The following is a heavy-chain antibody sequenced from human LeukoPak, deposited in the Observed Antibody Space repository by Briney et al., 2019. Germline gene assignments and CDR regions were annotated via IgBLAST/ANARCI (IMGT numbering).Heavy chain of an antibody. CDR3: AKDIDGYGDPNWFDP. J-gene: IGHJ5*02. CDR2: ISGSGGST. D-gene: IGHD4-17*01. Sequence: PGGSLRLSCAASGFTFSSYAMSWVRQAPGKGLERVSAISGSGGSTYYADSVKGRFTISRDNSKNTLYLQMNSLRAEDTAVYYCAKDIDGYGDPNWFDPWGQGTLVTVSS. CDR1: GFTFSSYA. V-gene: IGHV3-23*01.